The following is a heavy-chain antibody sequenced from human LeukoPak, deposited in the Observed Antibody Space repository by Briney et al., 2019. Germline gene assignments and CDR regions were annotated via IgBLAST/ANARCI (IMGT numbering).Heavy chain of an antibody. D-gene: IGHD6-19*01. CDR3: ATDLIAVAGSGWFDP. CDR2: FDPEDGET. V-gene: IGHV1-24*01. Sequence: ASVKVSCKVSGYTLTELSMHWVRQAPGKGLEWMGGFDPEDGETIYAQKFQGRVTMTEDTSTDTAYMELSSLRSEDTAVYYCATDLIAVAGSGWFDPWGQGTLVTVSS. CDR1: GYTLTELS. J-gene: IGHJ5*02.